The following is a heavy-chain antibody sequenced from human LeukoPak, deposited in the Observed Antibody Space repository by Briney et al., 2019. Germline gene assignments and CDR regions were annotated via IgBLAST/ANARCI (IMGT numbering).Heavy chain of an antibody. D-gene: IGHD3/OR15-3a*01. CDR3: AARNNWTPEF. V-gene: IGHV4-34*01. CDR2: INHIGST. CDR1: GGSFSGYY. J-gene: IGHJ4*02. Sequence: SETLSLTCAVYGGSFSGYYWTWIRQSPGMGLEWIGEINHIGSTNYNPSLKSRVTISVDTSKNQFSLKLTSVTAADTAVYYCAARNNWTPEFWGQGTLDTVSS.